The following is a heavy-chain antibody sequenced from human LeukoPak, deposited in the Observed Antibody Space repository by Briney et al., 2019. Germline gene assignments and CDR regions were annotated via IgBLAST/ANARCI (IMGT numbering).Heavy chain of an antibody. CDR3: ARGRIGSSYYYFDY. V-gene: IGHV3-48*03. CDR1: GFTFSSYE. Sequence: GGSLRLSCAASGFTFSSYEMNWVRQAPGKGLEWVSYISSSGTTIYYADSVKGRFTISRDNAKNSLYLQMNSLRAEDTAVYYCARGRIGSSYYYFDYWGQGAVVTVSS. J-gene: IGHJ4*02. CDR2: ISSSGTTI. D-gene: IGHD6-13*01.